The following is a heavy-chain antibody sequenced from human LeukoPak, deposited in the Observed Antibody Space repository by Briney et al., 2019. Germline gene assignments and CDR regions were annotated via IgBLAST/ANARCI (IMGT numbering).Heavy chain of an antibody. CDR3: ARGLRDGYTLGYFLDV. CDR1: GGSFSGYY. CDR2: INHSGST. Sequence: KPSETLSLTCAVYGGSFSGYYWSWIRQPPGKGLEWIGEINHSGSTNYNPSLKSRVTISVDTSKNQFSLKLSSVTAADTAVYYCARGLRDGYTLGYFLDVWGKGTTVTVSS. D-gene: IGHD5-24*01. V-gene: IGHV4-34*01. J-gene: IGHJ6*03.